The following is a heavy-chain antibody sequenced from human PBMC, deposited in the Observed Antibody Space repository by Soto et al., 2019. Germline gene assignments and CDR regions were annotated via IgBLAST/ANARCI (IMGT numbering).Heavy chain of an antibody. CDR1: GYTFSSYD. J-gene: IGHJ5*02. CDR2: MNPNSGNT. D-gene: IGHD5-12*01. Sequence: ASVKVSCKASGYTFSSYDINWVRQATGQGLEWMGWMNPNSGNTGYAQKFQGRVSMTRNTSIGTAYMELGSLRSEDTAIYYCARARFDDIVTSINGKYFHPWGQGTLVTVS. CDR3: ARARFDDIVTSINGKYFHP. V-gene: IGHV1-8*01.